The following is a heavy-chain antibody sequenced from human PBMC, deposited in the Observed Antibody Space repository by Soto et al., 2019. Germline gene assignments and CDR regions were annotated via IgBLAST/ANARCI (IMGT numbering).Heavy chain of an antibody. CDR1: GFKFDDYG. CDR3: VKDALTAVAFYFDY. Sequence: GGSLRLSCVASGFKFDDYGMHWVRHTPGKGLEWIAGLSKDSLSISYGASMKGRFTISRDNAKNSLYLQLNSPRPEDTALYYCVKDALTAVAFYFDYWGRGALVTVSA. J-gene: IGHJ4*01. CDR2: LSKDSLSI. V-gene: IGHV3-9*01. D-gene: IGHD6-19*01.